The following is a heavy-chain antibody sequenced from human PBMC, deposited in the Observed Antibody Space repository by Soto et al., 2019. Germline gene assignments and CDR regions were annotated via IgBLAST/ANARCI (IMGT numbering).Heavy chain of an antibody. CDR3: ACHYYYGMDV. J-gene: IGHJ6*02. CDR1: GGTFSSYA. Sequence: QVQLVQSGAEVKKPGSSVKVSCKASGGTFSSYAISWVRQAPGQGLEWMGGIIPIFGTANYAQKFQGRVTTTADDSTSTAEMELSSMRSEDTAVYDCACHYYYGMDVWGQGTTVTVPS. CDR2: IIPIFGTA. V-gene: IGHV1-69*01.